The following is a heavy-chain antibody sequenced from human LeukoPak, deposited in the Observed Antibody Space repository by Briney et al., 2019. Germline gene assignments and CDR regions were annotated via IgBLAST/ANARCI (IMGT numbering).Heavy chain of an antibody. CDR2: ISGSGGST. V-gene: IGHV3-23*01. D-gene: IGHD2/OR15-2a*01. CDR3: ARDRLSRFFDY. CDR1: GFTFSSYT. Sequence: GGSLRLSCAASGFTFSSYTMSWVRQAPGKGLEWVSAISGSGGSTYYADSVKGRFTISRDTSGNTLYLQVNSLRAEDTAVYYCARDRLSRFFDYWGQGTLVTVSS. J-gene: IGHJ4*02.